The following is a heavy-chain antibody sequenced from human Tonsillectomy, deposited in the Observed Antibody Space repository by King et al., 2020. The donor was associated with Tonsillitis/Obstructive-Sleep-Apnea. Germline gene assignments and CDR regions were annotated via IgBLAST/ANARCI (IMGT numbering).Heavy chain of an antibody. V-gene: IGHV4-39*01. CDR1: GGSVSSSDYY. Sequence: QLQESGPGLVKPSETLSLTCTVSGGSVSSSDYYWGWIRQPPGKGLEWIGTIYYSGTTYYNPPLKSRVTISVATSKNQFSLNLNSVTAADTAVYYCARYSGDSSGGAYFYYMDVWGKGTTVTVSS. CDR2: IYYSGTT. D-gene: IGHD2-21*02. CDR3: ARYSGDSSGGAYFYYMDV. J-gene: IGHJ6*03.